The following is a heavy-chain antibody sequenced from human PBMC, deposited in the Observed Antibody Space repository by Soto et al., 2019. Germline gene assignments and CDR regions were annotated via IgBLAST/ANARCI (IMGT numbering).Heavy chain of an antibody. D-gene: IGHD3-9*01. J-gene: IGHJ6*01. Sequence: SETLSLTCTVSGGSINSYYWSWIRQPPGKGLEWIGYTFYSGSTKYNPSLKSRATISVDRSKTHFSLNLSSVTAADTAVYYCARDKGRYDSGMDVWGQGTRSPSPQ. CDR3: ARDKGRYDSGMDV. CDR1: GGSINSYY. V-gene: IGHV4-59*01. CDR2: TFYSGST.